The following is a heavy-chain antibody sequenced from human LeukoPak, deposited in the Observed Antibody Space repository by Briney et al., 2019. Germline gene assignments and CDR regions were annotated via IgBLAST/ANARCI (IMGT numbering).Heavy chain of an antibody. J-gene: IGHJ3*02. CDR3: ARGRASPYGFGVPWRAFDI. V-gene: IGHV4-34*01. CDR1: GGSISSYY. Sequence: PSGTLPLTCTVSGGSISSYYVSGIRQPPGRGVEGVGEINHCGSSNYNPSLKSRVTTSVDTYKNHFSLKLSSVTAADTAVYYCARGRASPYGFGVPWRAFDIWGQGTMVTVSS. D-gene: IGHD3-10*01. CDR2: INHCGSS.